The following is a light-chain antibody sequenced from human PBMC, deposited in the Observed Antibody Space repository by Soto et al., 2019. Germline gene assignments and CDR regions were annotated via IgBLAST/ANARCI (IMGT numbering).Light chain of an antibody. Sequence: QAVVTQPPSVSGAPGQRVTISCTGSSSNIGAGYHVHWYQQLPGTAPKILIYGNSNRPSGVPERFSGSKSATSASLAITGLQAEDEADYYCQSYDSSLSGYVFGTGTKLTVL. J-gene: IGLJ1*01. CDR2: GNS. CDR3: QSYDSSLSGYV. V-gene: IGLV1-40*01. CDR1: SSNIGAGYH.